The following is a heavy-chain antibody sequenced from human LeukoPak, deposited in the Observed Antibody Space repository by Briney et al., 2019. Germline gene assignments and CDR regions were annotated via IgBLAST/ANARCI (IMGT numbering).Heavy chain of an antibody. J-gene: IGHJ4*02. CDR2: INTDGRST. Sequence: GGSLRLSCAASGFTFSNYYMHWVRRAPGKGLVWVSRINTDGRSTDYADSVKGRFTISRDNARNTLYLQMNSLRAEDTAVYYCTRDAGTAGAERLDYWGQGTLVTVSS. CDR3: TRDAGTAGAERLDY. CDR1: GFTFSNYY. V-gene: IGHV3-74*01. D-gene: IGHD2-21*02.